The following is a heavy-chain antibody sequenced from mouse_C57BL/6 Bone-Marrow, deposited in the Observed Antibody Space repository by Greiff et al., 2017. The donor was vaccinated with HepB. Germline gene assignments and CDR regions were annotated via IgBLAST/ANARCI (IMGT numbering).Heavy chain of an antibody. V-gene: IGHV1-82*01. Sequence: VQLQQSGPELVKPGASVKISCKASGYAFSSSWMNWVKQRPGKGLEWIGRIYPGDGYTNYNGKFKGKATLTADKSSSTAYMQLSSLTSEDSAVYFCARDYYGYYFDYWGQGTTLTVSS. CDR3: ARDYYGYYFDY. CDR2: IYPGDGYT. J-gene: IGHJ2*01. CDR1: GYAFSSSW. D-gene: IGHD1-1*01.